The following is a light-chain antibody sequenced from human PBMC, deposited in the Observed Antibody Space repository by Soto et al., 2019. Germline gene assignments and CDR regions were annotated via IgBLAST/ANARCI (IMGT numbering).Light chain of an antibody. Sequence: DNQMTQSPYTLSGSVGDRVTITCPASHSISQWLAWYQQKPGEAPKLLISDASNLQSGVPSRFSGSGSGTEFTLSISSLQADDFATYYCQQYNAYSWAFGQGTRVDIK. J-gene: IGKJ1*01. CDR2: DAS. CDR3: QQYNAYSWA. V-gene: IGKV1-5*01. CDR1: HSISQW.